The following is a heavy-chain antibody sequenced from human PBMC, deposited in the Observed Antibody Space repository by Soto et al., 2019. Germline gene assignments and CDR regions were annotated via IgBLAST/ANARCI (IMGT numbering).Heavy chain of an antibody. Sequence: GASVKVSCKASGYTFTSYAMHWVRQAPGQRLEWMGWINAGNGNTKYSQKFQGRVTITRDTSASTAYMELSSLRSEDTAVYYCASGYCSGGSCYNFDYWGQGTLVTVSS. V-gene: IGHV1-3*01. CDR2: INAGNGNT. CDR1: GYTFTSYA. D-gene: IGHD2-15*01. J-gene: IGHJ4*02. CDR3: ASGYCSGGSCYNFDY.